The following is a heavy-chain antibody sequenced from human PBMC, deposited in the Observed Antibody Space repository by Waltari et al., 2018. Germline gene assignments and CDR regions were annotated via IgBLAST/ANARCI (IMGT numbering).Heavy chain of an antibody. CDR2: IYYSGST. D-gene: IGHD3-22*01. Sequence: VRLQETESQLGKQEATMAVTWTASSGTSGGCNSSWSEQTPWKGLEWIGYIYYSGSTNYNPSLKSRVTISVDTSKNQFSLKLSSVTAADTAVYYCARHVFDDSSGYYYGAFDIWGQGTMVTVSS. CDR1: SGTSGGCN. J-gene: IGHJ3*02. V-gene: IGHV4-59*08. CDR3: ARHVFDDSSGYYYGAFDI.